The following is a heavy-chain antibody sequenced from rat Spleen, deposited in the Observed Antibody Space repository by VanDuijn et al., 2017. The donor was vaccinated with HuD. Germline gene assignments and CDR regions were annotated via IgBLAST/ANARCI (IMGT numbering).Heavy chain of an antibody. CDR1: GFTFSTFP. CDR3: TRDTTEGIDY. J-gene: IGHJ2*01. V-gene: IGHV5-46*01. CDR2: ISSGGGDT. Sequence: EVQLVESGGGLVQPGRSLKLSCAASGFTFSTFPMAWVRQAPKMGLEWVASISSGGGDTYYPDSVKGRFTISRDNAKSTLYLQMNSLRSEDTATYYCTRDTTEGIDYWGQGVMVTVSS. D-gene: IGHD1-11*01.